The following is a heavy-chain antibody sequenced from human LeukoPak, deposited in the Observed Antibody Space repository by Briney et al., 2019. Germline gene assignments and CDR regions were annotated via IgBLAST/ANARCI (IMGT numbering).Heavy chain of an antibody. D-gene: IGHD6-19*01. CDR1: GFTFSTSA. Sequence: GGSLRLSCAASGFTFSTSAMSWVRHAPGKGLEWGSAISGSGSSTYYADSVKGRFTISRDNSKNTLYLQMDSLRAEDTAVYYCATGDSSGPFDYWGQGSLLTLSS. CDR3: ATGDSSGPFDY. CDR2: ISGSGSST. J-gene: IGHJ4*02. V-gene: IGHV3-23*01.